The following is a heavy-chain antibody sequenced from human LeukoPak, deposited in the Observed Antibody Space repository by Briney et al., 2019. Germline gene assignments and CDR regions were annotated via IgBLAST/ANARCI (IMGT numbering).Heavy chain of an antibody. CDR2: IIPIFGTA. CDR3: ARAGAYYDILTGRERRIIHDYYMDV. CDR1: GGTFSSYA. J-gene: IGHJ6*03. V-gene: IGHV1-69*05. D-gene: IGHD3-9*01. Sequence: ASVKVSCXASGGTFSSYAISWVRQAPGQGIEWMGRIIPIFGTANYAQKFQGRVTITTEESTSTAYMELSSLRSEDTAVYYCARAGAYYDILTGRERRIIHDYYMDVWGKGTTVTVSS.